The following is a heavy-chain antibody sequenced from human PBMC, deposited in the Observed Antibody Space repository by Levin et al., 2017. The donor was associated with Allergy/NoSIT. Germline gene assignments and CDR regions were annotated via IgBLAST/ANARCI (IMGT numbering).Heavy chain of an antibody. Sequence: SLKISCAASGFTFDDYAMHWVRQAPGKGLEWVSGISWNSGSIGYADSVKGRFTISRDNAKNSLYLQMNSLRAEDTALYYCAKTPSCSGGSCYYDGGDYFDYWGQGTLVTVSS. CDR3: AKTPSCSGGSCYYDGGDYFDY. D-gene: IGHD2-15*01. J-gene: IGHJ4*02. V-gene: IGHV3-9*01. CDR2: ISWNSGSI. CDR1: GFTFDDYA.